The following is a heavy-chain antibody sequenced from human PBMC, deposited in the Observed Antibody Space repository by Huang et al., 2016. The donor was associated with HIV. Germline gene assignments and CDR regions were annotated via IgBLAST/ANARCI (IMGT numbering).Heavy chain of an antibody. D-gene: IGHD6-19*01. J-gene: IGHJ4*02. Sequence: VRLVQSGGGVVQPGRSLRLSCAASGITFRNYAMHWVRQAPGKGLEWVAGTSAYGSGQYYVDSVKGRFIISKDNSNETLFLEMRSLKSEDTAVYFCAKDQGQWLAYFDSWGQGTLVTVSS. CDR2: TSAYGSGQ. CDR3: AKDQGQWLAYFDS. V-gene: IGHV3-30*18. CDR1: GITFRNYA.